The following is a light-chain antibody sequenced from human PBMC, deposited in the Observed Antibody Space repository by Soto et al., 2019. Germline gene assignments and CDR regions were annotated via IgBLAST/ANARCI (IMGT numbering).Light chain of an antibody. CDR3: QQYSSSPPEFT. CDR2: GAS. V-gene: IGKV3-20*01. J-gene: IGKJ3*01. CDR1: QSVGSSY. Sequence: EIVLTQSPGTLSVSPGERVTLSCRARQSVGSSYLAWYQQRPGQAPRLLIFGASYRATGIPDRFSGSGSGTDFTLTISRLEPEDFAVYYCQQYSSSPPEFTFGPGTKVDSK.